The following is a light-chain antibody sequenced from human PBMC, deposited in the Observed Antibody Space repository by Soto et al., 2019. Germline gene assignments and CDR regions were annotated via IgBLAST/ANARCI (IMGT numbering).Light chain of an antibody. CDR3: SSYTVSTTLFL. CDR2: AVN. CDR1: SSDVGGYNF. J-gene: IGLJ3*02. Sequence: QYALTQPASVSGSPGQSITISCTGTSSDVGGYNFVSWYQQHPGKPPKLIIYAVNNRPSGVSDCFSSSKSGNTASLNISGLQVVHEADYYCSSYTVSTTLFLFGGVTKLTVL. V-gene: IGLV2-14*01.